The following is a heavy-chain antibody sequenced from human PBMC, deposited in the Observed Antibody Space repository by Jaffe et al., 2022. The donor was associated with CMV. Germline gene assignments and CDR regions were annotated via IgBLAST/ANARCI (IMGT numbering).Heavy chain of an antibody. Sequence: QVQLVESGGGVVQPGRSLRLSCAASGFSFSNFAIHWVRQAPGKGLEWVAVIWYDGSKKYYGDSVKGRFTISRDNSKSTLYLQMNSLRVEDTAVYYCATETHQMIITGIDYWGQGALVTVSS. J-gene: IGHJ4*02. D-gene: IGHD3-16*01. V-gene: IGHV3-33*01. CDR2: IWYDGSKK. CDR1: GFSFSNFA. CDR3: ATETHQMIITGIDY.